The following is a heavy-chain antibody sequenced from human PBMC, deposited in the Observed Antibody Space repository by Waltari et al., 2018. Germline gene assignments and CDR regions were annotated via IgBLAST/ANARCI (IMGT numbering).Heavy chain of an antibody. Sequence: QVQLQESGPGLVKPSETLSLTCAVSNFYISNGYYWGWIRQPPGKGLEWIGSMYYRGTTYYNPSLKGRVTISVDTSKNQFSLKLSSVTAADTAVYYCARAPGSGFNWFDPWGQGTLVTVSS. CDR2: MYYRGTT. D-gene: IGHD3-10*01. J-gene: IGHJ5*02. CDR1: NFYISNGYY. CDR3: ARAPGSGFNWFDP. V-gene: IGHV4-38-2*01.